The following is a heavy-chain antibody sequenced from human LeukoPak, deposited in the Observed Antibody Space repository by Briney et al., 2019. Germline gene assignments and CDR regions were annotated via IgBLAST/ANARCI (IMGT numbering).Heavy chain of an antibody. CDR2: IYTSGST. CDR3: ARDLGGYCSSTSCYKGGNWFDP. J-gene: IGHJ5*02. V-gene: IGHV4-61*02. D-gene: IGHD2-2*02. CDR1: RGSISSGSYY. Sequence: PSQTLSLTCTVSRGSISSGSYYWSWIRPPGGKGLEWIGCIYTSGSTNYNPSLKSRVTISVDTSKNQFSLKLSSVTAADTAVYYCARDLGGYCSSTSCYKGGNWFDPWGQGTLVTVSS.